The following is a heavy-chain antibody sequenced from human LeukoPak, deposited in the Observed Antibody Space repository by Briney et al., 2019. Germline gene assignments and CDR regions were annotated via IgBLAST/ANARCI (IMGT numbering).Heavy chain of an antibody. V-gene: IGHV3-48*02. J-gene: IGHJ4*02. D-gene: IGHD3-9*01. Sequence: PGGSLRLSCAASGFTVSSNYMSWVRQAPGKGLEWLSYISSSDNSIYYADSVKGRFTISRDNAMSSVYLQMSSLRDEDTAVYYCVRGDWDCWGQGTLVTVSS. CDR2: ISSSDNSI. CDR1: GFTVSSNY. CDR3: VRGDWDC.